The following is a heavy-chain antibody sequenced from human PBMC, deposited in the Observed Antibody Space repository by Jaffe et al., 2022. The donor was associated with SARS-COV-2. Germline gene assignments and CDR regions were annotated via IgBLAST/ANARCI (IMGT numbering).Heavy chain of an antibody. J-gene: IGHJ3*01. D-gene: IGHD6-13*01. CDR3: ARDWSPGESSTWYDAFDL. Sequence: EVQLVESGGGLVQPGGSLRLSCAASGFTFSDYWMTWVRQALGKGLEWVANIKVDGSEKNYVDSVKGRFTISRDNAKKTLYLQMNSLRGEDTAVYYCARDWSPGESSTWYDAFDLWGQGTMVTVSS. V-gene: IGHV3-7*03. CDR2: IKVDGSEK. CDR1: GFTFSDYW.